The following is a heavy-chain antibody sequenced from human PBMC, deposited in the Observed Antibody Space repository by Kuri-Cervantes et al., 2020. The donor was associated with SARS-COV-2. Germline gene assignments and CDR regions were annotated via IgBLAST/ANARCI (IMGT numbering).Heavy chain of an antibody. Sequence: SLKISCAASGFTFSSYGMHWVRQAPGKGLEWVAVISYDGSNKYYADSVKGRFTISRDNSKNTLYLQMNSLRAEDTAVYHCARNLRGVLWTFDYCGQGTLVTVSS. CDR2: ISYDGSNK. V-gene: IGHV3-30*03. J-gene: IGHJ4*02. CDR1: GFTFSSYG. CDR3: ARNLRGVLWTFDY. D-gene: IGHD3-10*01.